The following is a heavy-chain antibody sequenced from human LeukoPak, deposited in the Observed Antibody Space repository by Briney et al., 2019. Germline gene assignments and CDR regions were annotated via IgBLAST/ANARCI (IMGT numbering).Heavy chain of an antibody. CDR3: ATSYGDYTYYYYGMDV. V-gene: IGHV4-30-4*01. J-gene: IGHJ6*02. D-gene: IGHD4-17*01. CDR2: IYYSGST. CDR1: GGSISSGDYY. Sequence: SETLSVTCTVSGGSISSGDYYWSWIRQPPGKGLEWIGYIYYSGSTYYNPSLKSRVTISVDTSKNQFSLKLSSVTAADTAVYYCATSYGDYTYYYYGMDVWGQGTTVTVSS.